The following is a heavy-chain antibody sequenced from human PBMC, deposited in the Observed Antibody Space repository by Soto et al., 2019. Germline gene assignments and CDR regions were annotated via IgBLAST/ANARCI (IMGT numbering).Heavy chain of an antibody. J-gene: IGHJ4*02. CDR3: ARCDILTGYHFEY. CDR1: GYTFTSYG. D-gene: IGHD3-9*01. CDR2: SSAYNGNT. Sequence: QVQLVQSGAEVKKPGASVKVSCKASGYTFTSYGISWVRQAPGQGREWMAWSSAYNGNTNYAKKLQGRVTMTADTSTSTAYMALRRLRSDATAVYYCARCDILTGYHFEYWGQGTLFPVSS. V-gene: IGHV1-18*01.